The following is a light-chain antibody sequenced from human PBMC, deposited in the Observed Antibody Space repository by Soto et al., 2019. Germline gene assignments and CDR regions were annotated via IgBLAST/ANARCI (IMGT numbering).Light chain of an antibody. V-gene: IGKV3-11*01. CDR1: QSISTY. Sequence: VLAQSRATLSLSPGGRATLSYRASQSISTYLAWYQQKPGQPPRLLIYDASNRATCIPASCSRSGSGADLTLTIRSLELDDFAVDSLQQRRRWPITLGQGTRLEI. CDR2: DAS. CDR3: QQRRRWPIT. J-gene: IGKJ5*01.